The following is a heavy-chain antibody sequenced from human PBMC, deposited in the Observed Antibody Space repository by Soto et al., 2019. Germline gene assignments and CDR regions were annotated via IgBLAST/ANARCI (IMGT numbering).Heavy chain of an antibody. CDR1: GFTFSSYV. CDR3: PSESISGTYEGGFDI. V-gene: IGHV3-30*04. CDR2: IWREGSIE. Sequence: GGSLRLSCAASGFTFSSYVREWVCQAPGQGLEWVVLIWREGSIENYADSVKGRFTISRDHSNNTLDLQMNSLRAEDPAVYFSPSESISGTYEGGFDIWGQGTMVTVSS. D-gene: IGHD1-26*01. J-gene: IGHJ3*02.